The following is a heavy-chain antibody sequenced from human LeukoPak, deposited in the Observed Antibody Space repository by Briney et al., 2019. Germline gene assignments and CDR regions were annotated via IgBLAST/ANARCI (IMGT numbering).Heavy chain of an antibody. CDR1: GGSISSSSYY. CDR2: IYYSGST. D-gene: IGHD6-19*01. V-gene: IGHV4-39*01. CDR3: ARQLAVAGHYYYYMDV. Sequence: SETLSLTCTVSGGSISSSSYYWGWIRQPPGKGLEWIGSIYYSGSTYYNPSLKSRVTISVDTSKNQFSLKLSSVTAADTAVYYCARQLAVAGHYYYYMDVWGKGTTVTISS. J-gene: IGHJ6*03.